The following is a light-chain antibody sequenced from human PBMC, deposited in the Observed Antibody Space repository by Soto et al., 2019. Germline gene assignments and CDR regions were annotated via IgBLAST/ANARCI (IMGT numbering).Light chain of an antibody. Sequence: EIVMTQSPATLSVSPGQGATLYCRASQPISRNLAWYQQKPGQAPRLLIYGASTRATDIPGRFSGGGSGTEFTLTISSXQSEDFAIYFCRQYNTWPRTFGQGTKVDIK. CDR1: QPISRN. CDR2: GAS. CDR3: RQYNTWPRT. V-gene: IGKV3-15*01. J-gene: IGKJ1*01.